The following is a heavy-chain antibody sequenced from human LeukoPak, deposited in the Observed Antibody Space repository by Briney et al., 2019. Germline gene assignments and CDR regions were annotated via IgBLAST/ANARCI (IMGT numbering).Heavy chain of an antibody. J-gene: IGHJ4*02. D-gene: IGHD4-17*01. V-gene: IGHV4-39*07. Sequence: SETLSLTCSVSGGSIRSTTYYWGWIRQPPGKGLEWIGSIYYSGNTYYSPSLMSRVTISVDTSKNQFSLKLSSVTAADTAVYYCARENDYGDYVDYWGQGTLVTVSS. CDR2: IYYSGNT. CDR1: GGSIRSTTYY. CDR3: ARENDYGDYVDY.